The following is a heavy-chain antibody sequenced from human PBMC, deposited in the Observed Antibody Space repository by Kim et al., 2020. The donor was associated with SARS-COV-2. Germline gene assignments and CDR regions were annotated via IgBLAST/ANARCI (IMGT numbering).Heavy chain of an antibody. J-gene: IGHJ6*02. Sequence: GGSLRLSCAASGFTFSSYGMHWVRQAPGKGLEWVAVISYDGSNKYYADSVKGRFTISRDNSKNTLYLQMNSLRAEDTAVYYCAKSLLWFGEAYYYYGMDVWGQGTTVTVSS. CDR2: ISYDGSNK. CDR1: GFTFSSYG. CDR3: AKSLLWFGEAYYYYGMDV. V-gene: IGHV3-30*18. D-gene: IGHD3-10*01.